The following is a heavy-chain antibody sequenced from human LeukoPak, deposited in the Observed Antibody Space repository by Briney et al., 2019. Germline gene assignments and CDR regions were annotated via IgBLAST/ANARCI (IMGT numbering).Heavy chain of an antibody. CDR1: GYTFTSYD. V-gene: IGHV1-8*01. J-gene: IGHJ4*02. CDR2: MNPNSGNT. Sequence: ASVKVSCKASGYTFTSYDINWVRQATGQGLEWMGWMNPNSGNTGYARKFQGRVTMTRNTSISTAYMELSSLRSEDTAVYYCARGYYYYDSSGYYYVFDYWGQGTLVTVSS. CDR3: ARGYYYYDSSGYYYVFDY. D-gene: IGHD3-22*01.